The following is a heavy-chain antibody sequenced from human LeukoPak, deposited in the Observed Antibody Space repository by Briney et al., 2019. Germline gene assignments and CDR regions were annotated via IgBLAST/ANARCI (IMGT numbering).Heavy chain of an antibody. V-gene: IGHV3-23*01. CDR1: GFTFSAYA. D-gene: IGHD4-17*01. J-gene: IGHJ3*02. Sequence: HSGGSLRLSCTASGFTFSAYAMMWARQAPGKGPEWVSAIRGGGGSAFYADSVKGRFTISRDNSKYTLFLQMNSLRAEDTAVYYCARDPNGDYIGALDMWGPGTMVNVSS. CDR3: ARDPNGDYIGALDM. CDR2: IRGGGGSA.